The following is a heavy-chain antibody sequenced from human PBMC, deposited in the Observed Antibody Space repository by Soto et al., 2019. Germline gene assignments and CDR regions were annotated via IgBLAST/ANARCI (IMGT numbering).Heavy chain of an antibody. CDR2: ISTDGTNK. D-gene: IGHD4-17*01. Sequence: QVQLVESGGGVVQSGRSLRLSCADSGFIFSKYGMHWVRQAPGKGLEWVAFISTDGTNKNYADSLKGRFTISRDNSKNTLYLQMNSLGAEDTAVYYCARDHGGGNLYGDSGYWGQGTLVTVSS. J-gene: IGHJ4*02. CDR1: GFIFSKYG. CDR3: ARDHGGGNLYGDSGY. V-gene: IGHV3-30*03.